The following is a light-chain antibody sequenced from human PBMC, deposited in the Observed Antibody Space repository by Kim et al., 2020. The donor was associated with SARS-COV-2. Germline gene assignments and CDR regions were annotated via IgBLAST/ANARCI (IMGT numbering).Light chain of an antibody. V-gene: IGLV2-23*02. CDR1: SSDVGSYNL. J-gene: IGLJ1*01. CDR3: CSYAGTYV. CDR2: EVS. Sequence: QSALTQPASVSGSPGQSITISCTGTSSDVGSYNLVSWYQQHTGKAPKLMIYEVSKRPSGVSNRFSGSKSGNTASLTISGLQAEDEADYYCCSYAGTYVFGTGTKVTVL.